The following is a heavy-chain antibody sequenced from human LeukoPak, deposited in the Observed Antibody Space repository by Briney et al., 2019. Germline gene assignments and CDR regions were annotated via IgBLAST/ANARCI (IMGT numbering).Heavy chain of an antibody. D-gene: IGHD2-2*01. V-gene: IGHV3-20*04. CDR2: TNWDGAST. Sequence: GGSLRLSCAASGFRFDDYGMSWVRHVPGRGLEWVSGTNWDGASTGYADSVKGRFTISRDNVKNFLYLQMNSLRVEDTALYFCGRVYCSTTSCYDYYDYYMDVWGKGTTVTVSS. J-gene: IGHJ6*03. CDR3: GRVYCSTTSCYDYYDYYMDV. CDR1: GFRFDDYG.